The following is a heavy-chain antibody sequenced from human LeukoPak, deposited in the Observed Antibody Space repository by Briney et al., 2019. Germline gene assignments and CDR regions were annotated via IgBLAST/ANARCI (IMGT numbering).Heavy chain of an antibody. V-gene: IGHV4-34*01. J-gene: IGHJ4*02. D-gene: IGHD3-3*01. CDR3: AKDHYDFSPPPYYFDY. CDR1: GGSFSGYY. Sequence: KPSETLSLTCAVYGGSFSGYYWSWIRQPPGKGLEWIGEINHSGSTNYNPSLKSRVTISVDTSQNQFSLKLSSVTAADTAVYYCAKDHYDFSPPPYYFDYWGQGTLVTVSS. CDR2: INHSGST.